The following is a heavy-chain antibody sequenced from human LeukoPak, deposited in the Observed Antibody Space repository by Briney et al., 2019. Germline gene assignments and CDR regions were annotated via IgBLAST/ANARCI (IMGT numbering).Heavy chain of an antibody. CDR1: GFTFSSYA. CDR3: AKGTSPRAAARYNWFDP. J-gene: IGHJ5*02. D-gene: IGHD6-13*01. CDR2: ISSSGATT. V-gene: IGHV3-23*01. Sequence: GGSLRLSCAASGFTFSSYAMSWVRQTPGKGLEWVSAISSSGATTYYADSVKGRFTISRDNSKNTLYLQMNSLSADDTAIFYCAKGTSPRAAARYNWFDPWGQGTLVTVSS.